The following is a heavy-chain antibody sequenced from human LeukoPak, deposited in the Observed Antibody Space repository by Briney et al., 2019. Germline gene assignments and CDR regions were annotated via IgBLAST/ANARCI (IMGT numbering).Heavy chain of an antibody. Sequence: GGSLRLSCAASGFTFSSYWVHWVRQAPGKGLEWVARINSDGSTINHADSVRGRFTISRDNAKNSLYLQMNSLRAEDTAVYYCARVIPYSSGWYRTAGYFDYWGQGTLVTVSS. J-gene: IGHJ4*02. CDR3: ARVIPYSSGWYRTAGYFDY. D-gene: IGHD6-19*01. CDR1: GFTFSSYW. V-gene: IGHV3-74*01. CDR2: INSDGSTI.